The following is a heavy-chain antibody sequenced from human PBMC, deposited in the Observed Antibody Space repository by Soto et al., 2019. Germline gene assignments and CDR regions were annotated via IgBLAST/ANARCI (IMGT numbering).Heavy chain of an antibody. CDR3: ARETYCSSTSCQGGWFDH. CDR1: GGSISSGGYS. D-gene: IGHD2-2*01. CDR2: IYHSGST. V-gene: IGHV4-30-2*01. J-gene: IGHJ5*02. Sequence: SETLSLTCAVSGGSISSGGYSWSWVRQPPGKGLEWIGYIYHSGSTYYNPSLKSRVTISVDRSKNQFSLKLSSVTAADTAVYYCARETYCSSTSCQGGWFDHWGQGTLVTVSS.